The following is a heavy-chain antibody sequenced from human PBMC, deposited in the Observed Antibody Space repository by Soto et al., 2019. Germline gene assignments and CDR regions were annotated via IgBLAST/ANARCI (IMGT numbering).Heavy chain of an antibody. CDR3: AKVCGKQWLVRSYYFDY. V-gene: IGHV3-23*01. CDR2: ISGSGGST. J-gene: IGHJ4*02. D-gene: IGHD6-19*01. CDR1: GFTFSSYA. Sequence: EVQLLESGGGLVQPGGSLRLSCAASGFTFSSYAMSWVRQAPGKGLEWVSAISGSGGSTYYADSVKGRFTISRDNSKNTLYLQMNSLRSEDTAVYYCAKVCGKQWLVRSYYFDYWGQGTLVTVSS.